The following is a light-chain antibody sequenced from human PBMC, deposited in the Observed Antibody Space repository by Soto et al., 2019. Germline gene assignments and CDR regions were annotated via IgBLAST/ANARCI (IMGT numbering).Light chain of an antibody. CDR1: SGSIASNY. V-gene: IGLV6-57*04. CDR3: QSYDSSTVV. CDR2: EDN. Sequence: NFMLTQPYSVSESPGKTVTISCTRSSGSIASNYVQWYQQRPGSAPTTVIYEDNQRPSGVPDRFSGSTDGSSNSASLTISGLQTEDEADYSCQSYDSSTVVFGGGTQLTV. J-gene: IGLJ2*01.